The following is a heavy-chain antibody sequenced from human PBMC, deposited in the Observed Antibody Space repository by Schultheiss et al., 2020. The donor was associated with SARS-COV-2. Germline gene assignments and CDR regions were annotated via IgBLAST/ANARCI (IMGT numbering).Heavy chain of an antibody. CDR1: GYSFTSYW. CDR3: ARRSPYGSGSSEYYYYYGMDV. D-gene: IGHD3-10*01. J-gene: IGHJ6*02. Sequence: GESLKISCKGSGYSFTSYWIGWVRQMPGKGLEWMGIIYPGDSDTRYSPSFQGQVTISADKSIRTAYLQWSSLKASDTAMYYCARRSPYGSGSSEYYYYYGMDVWGQGTTVTVSS. V-gene: IGHV5-51*01. CDR2: IYPGDSDT.